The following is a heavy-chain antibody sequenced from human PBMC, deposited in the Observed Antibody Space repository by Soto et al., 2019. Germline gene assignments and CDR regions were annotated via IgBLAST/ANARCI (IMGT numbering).Heavy chain of an antibody. D-gene: IGHD5-12*01. CDR2: SYVSGST. Sequence: PSETLSLTCAACASSIISGGYSWTWIRQPPGKALEWIGHSYVSGSTHYNPSLKSRVAISVDRSQNQFSLRLNSVTAADTAVYYCARVWLQVLVFDNWGQGTMVSVSS. CDR1: ASSIISGGYS. CDR3: ARVWLQVLVFDN. V-gene: IGHV4-30-2*01. J-gene: IGHJ3*02.